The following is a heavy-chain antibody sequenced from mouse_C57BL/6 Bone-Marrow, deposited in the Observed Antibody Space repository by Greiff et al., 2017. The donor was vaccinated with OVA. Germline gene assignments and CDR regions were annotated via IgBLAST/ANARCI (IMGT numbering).Heavy chain of an antibody. CDR1: GYTFTNYW. CDR2: IYPGGGCT. D-gene: IGHD2-1*01. J-gene: IGHJ2*01. CDR3: AIYYGNPYDFDY. V-gene: IGHV1-63*01. Sequence: QVQLQQSGAELVRPGTSVKMSCKASGYTFTNYWIGWAKQRPGHGLEWIGDIYPGGGCTNYNEKFKGKATLTADKSSSTAYMQFSSLTSEDSAIYDCAIYYGNPYDFDYWGQGTTLTVSS.